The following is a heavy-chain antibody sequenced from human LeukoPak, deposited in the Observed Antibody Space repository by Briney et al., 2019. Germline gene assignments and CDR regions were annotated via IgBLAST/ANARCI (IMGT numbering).Heavy chain of an antibody. D-gene: IGHD3-22*01. V-gene: IGHV1-2*02. CDR3: ASEYYYDSSGYYRVLGY. CDR2: INPNSGGT. J-gene: IGHJ4*02. CDR1: GYTLTGYY. Sequence: GASVKVSCKASGYTLTGYYMHWVRQAPGQGLEWMGWINPNSGGTNYAQKFQGRVTMTRDTSISTAYMELSRLRSDDTAVYYCASEYYYDSSGYYRVLGYWGQGTLVTVSS.